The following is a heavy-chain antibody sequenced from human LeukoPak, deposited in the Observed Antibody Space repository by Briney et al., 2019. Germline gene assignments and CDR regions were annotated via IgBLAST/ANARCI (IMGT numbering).Heavy chain of an antibody. CDR1: GFTFSSYS. J-gene: IGHJ4*02. V-gene: IGHV3-48*04. CDR3: ARDFGQWELNGGYYFDY. D-gene: IGHD1-26*01. Sequence: PGGSLRLSCAASGFTFSSYSMNWVRQAPGKGLEWVSYISSSGSIIYYADSVKGRFTISRDNAKNSLYLQMNSLRGEDTAVYYCARDFGQWELNGGYYFDYWGQGTLVTVSS. CDR2: ISSSGSII.